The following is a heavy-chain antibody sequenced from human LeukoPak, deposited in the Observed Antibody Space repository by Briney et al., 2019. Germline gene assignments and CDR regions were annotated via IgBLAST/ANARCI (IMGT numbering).Heavy chain of an antibody. Sequence: PSETLSLTCAVYGGSFSGYYWSWIRQPPGKGLEWIGEINHSGSTNYNPSLKSRVTISVDTSKNQFSLKLSSVTAADTAVYYCASVKILRYWRRNYYYYYMDVWGKGTTVTISS. V-gene: IGHV4-34*01. J-gene: IGHJ6*03. D-gene: IGHD3-9*01. CDR2: INHSGST. CDR3: ASVKILRYWRRNYYYYYMDV. CDR1: GGSFSGYY.